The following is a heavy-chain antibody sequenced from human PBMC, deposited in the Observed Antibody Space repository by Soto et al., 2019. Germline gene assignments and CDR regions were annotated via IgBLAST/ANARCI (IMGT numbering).Heavy chain of an antibody. V-gene: IGHV4-30-4*01. CDR2: IYYSGST. CDR1: GGSISSGDYY. J-gene: IGHJ4*02. D-gene: IGHD3-10*01. Sequence: PSETLSLTCTVSGGSISSGDYYWSWIRQPPGKGLEWIGYIYYSGSTYYNPSLQSRVTISVDTSKNQFSLKLSSVTAADTAVYYCARIVYGSDDLDYCGQGTLVTXSS. CDR3: ARIVYGSDDLDY.